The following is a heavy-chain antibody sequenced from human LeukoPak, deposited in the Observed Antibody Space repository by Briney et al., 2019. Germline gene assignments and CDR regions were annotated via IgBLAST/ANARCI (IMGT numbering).Heavy chain of an antibody. J-gene: IGHJ4*02. D-gene: IGHD6-19*01. Sequence: GGSLRLSCAASGFTFSSYGMHWVRQAPGKGLEWVAVISYDGGNKYYADSVKGRFTISRDNSKNTLYLQMNSLRAEDTAVYYCAKGGSSGWQTEFDYWGQGTLVTVSS. CDR3: AKGGSSGWQTEFDY. V-gene: IGHV3-30*18. CDR2: ISYDGGNK. CDR1: GFTFSSYG.